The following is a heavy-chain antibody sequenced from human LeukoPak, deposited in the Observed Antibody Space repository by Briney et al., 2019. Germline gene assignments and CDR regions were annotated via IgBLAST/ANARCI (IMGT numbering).Heavy chain of an antibody. CDR1: GGSISSYY. Sequence: SETLSLTCTVSGGSISSYYWSWIRQPPGKGLEWIGYIYYSGSTNYNPSLKSRVTISVDTSKNQFSLKLSSVTAADTAVYYCATFHYDSAGYFDYWGQGTLVTASS. CDR2: IYYSGST. CDR3: ATFHYDSAGYFDY. V-gene: IGHV4-59*01. D-gene: IGHD3-22*01. J-gene: IGHJ4*02.